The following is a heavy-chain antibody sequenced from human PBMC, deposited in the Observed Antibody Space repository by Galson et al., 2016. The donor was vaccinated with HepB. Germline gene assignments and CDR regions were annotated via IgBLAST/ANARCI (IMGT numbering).Heavy chain of an antibody. J-gene: IGHJ4*02. V-gene: IGHV3-23*03. CDR2: INAGGNNI. CDR3: VKYVGLDGFDY. D-gene: IGHD3/OR15-3a*01. CDR1: GFTFSTYP. Sequence: SLRLSCAASGFTFSTYPMGWVRQAPGKGPEWVSGINAGGNNIYYSDSVKGRFAISRDNSKNTLYLQLDNLRGEDTAVYYCVKYVGLDGFDYWGQGTLVIVSS.